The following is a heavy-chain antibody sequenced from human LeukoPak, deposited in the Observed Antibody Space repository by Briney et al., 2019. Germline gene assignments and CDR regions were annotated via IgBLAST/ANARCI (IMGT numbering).Heavy chain of an antibody. J-gene: IGHJ4*02. CDR3: ARFIGSGSLFDY. V-gene: IGHV4-59*01. CDR1: GGSISSYY. CDR2: VYYRGST. D-gene: IGHD3-10*01. Sequence: SETLSLTCTVSGGSISSYYWSWIRQPPGKGLEWIGYVYYRGSTNYNPSLKSRATISLDTSKKQFSLKLSSVTAADTAVYYCARFIGSGSLFDYWGQGTLVTVSS.